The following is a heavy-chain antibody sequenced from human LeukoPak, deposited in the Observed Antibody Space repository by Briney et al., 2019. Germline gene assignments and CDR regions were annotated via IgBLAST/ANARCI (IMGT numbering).Heavy chain of an antibody. CDR1: GYTFTVYY. Sequence: ASVKVSFKASGYTFTVYYMHWVRQAPGQGLEWMGWINPNSGGTNYAQKFQGRVTMTRDTSISTAYMELSRLRSDDTAVYYCARSNYYGSGSYRYYFDYWGQGTLVTVSS. CDR2: INPNSGGT. J-gene: IGHJ4*02. V-gene: IGHV1-2*02. D-gene: IGHD3-10*01. CDR3: ARSNYYGSGSYRYYFDY.